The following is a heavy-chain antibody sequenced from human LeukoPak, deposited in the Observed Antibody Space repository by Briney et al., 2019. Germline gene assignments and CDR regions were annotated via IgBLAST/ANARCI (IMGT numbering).Heavy chain of an antibody. Sequence: GASVKVSCKASGYTFTGYYMHWVRQAPGQGLEWMGWISAYNGNTNYAQKFQGRVTMTTDTSTSTAYMELRSLRSDDTAVYYCAREGSSWYEFGYWGQGTLVTVSS. CDR3: AREGSSWYEFGY. D-gene: IGHD6-13*01. CDR2: ISAYNGNT. J-gene: IGHJ4*02. CDR1: GYTFTGYY. V-gene: IGHV1-18*04.